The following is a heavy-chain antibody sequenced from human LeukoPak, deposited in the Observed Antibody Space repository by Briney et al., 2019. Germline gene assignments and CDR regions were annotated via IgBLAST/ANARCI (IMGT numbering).Heavy chain of an antibody. CDR1: GDSISSYY. V-gene: IGHV4-59*01. Sequence: SETLSLTCTVSGDSISSYYWSWIRQPPGKGLEWIGYIYYSGSTNYNPSLKSRITISVDTSKNQFSLKLRSVTAADTAVYYCASEDSGTYYHWGQGTLVTVSS. J-gene: IGHJ4*02. D-gene: IGHD3-10*01. CDR2: IYYSGST. CDR3: ASEDSGTYYH.